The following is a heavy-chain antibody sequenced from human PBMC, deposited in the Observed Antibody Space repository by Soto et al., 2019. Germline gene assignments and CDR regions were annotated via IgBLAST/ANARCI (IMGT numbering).Heavy chain of an antibody. V-gene: IGHV1-24*01. Sequence: ASVKVSCKVSGYTLTELSMHWVRQAPGKGLEWMGGFDPEDGETIYAQKFQGRVTMTEDTSTDTAYMELSSLRSEDTAVYYCATFLFLALASPGQGKKDLFDIGGQGTLDPVSS. D-gene: IGHD6-19*01. J-gene: IGHJ3*02. CDR2: FDPEDGET. CDR3: ATFLFLALASPGQGKKDLFDI. CDR1: GYTLTELS.